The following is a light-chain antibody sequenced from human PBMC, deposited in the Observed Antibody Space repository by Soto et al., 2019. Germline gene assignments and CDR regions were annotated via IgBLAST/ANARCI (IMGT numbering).Light chain of an antibody. Sequence: QSVLTQPPSVSGAPGQRVTISCTGSSSNIGAGYDVHWYQQLPGTAPKLLIYANNNRPAGVPDRFSASKSGTSASLAITGLQAKDEADYYCQSYDTSPSGYVFGTGTKVTVL. J-gene: IGLJ1*01. CDR2: ANN. V-gene: IGLV1-40*01. CDR3: QSYDTSPSGYV. CDR1: SSNIGAGYD.